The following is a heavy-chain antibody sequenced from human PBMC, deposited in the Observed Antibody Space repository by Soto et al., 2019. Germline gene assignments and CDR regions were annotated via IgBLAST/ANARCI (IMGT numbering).Heavy chain of an antibody. D-gene: IGHD4-17*01. CDR3: ARDGGMTTVTSHYYYAMDV. CDR1: GFTFNTYA. Sequence: QAQLVESGGGVVQPGRSLRLSCAASGFTFNTYAMHWVRQAPGKGLEWVALISYDGSNKYFADSVTGRFTISRDNSKNTLYLQMNSLRAEDTALYYCARDGGMTTVTSHYYYAMDVWGQGTTVTVSS. J-gene: IGHJ6*02. V-gene: IGHV3-30-3*01. CDR2: ISYDGSNK.